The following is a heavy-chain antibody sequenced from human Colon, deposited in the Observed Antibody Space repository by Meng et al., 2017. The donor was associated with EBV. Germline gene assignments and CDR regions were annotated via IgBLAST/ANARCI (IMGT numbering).Heavy chain of an antibody. CDR2: VYHTGST. V-gene: IGHV4-4*02. D-gene: IGHD2-21*01. CDR3: ARVWQSLTAFFDS. J-gene: IGHJ4*02. Sequence: VKESGPGLGKPSATLSLTCAVSGGSISSSHWWTWVRQPPGKGLERIGEVYHTGSTKYNPSLKSRLTISVDKSKNQFSLNLTSVTAADTAVYYCARVWQSLTAFFDSWGQGTLVTVSS. CDR1: GGSISSSHW.